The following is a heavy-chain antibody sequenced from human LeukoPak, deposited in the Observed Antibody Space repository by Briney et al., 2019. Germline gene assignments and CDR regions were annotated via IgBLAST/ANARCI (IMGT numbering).Heavy chain of an antibody. Sequence: ASVKVSCKASGYTFTSYYMHWVRQAPGQGLEWMGIINPSGGSTSYAQKFQGRVTITRDTSTSTVYMELSSLRSEDTAVYYCARGLGSSWYDYYYYYGMDVWGQGTTVTVSS. CDR1: GYTFTSYY. CDR2: INPSGGST. V-gene: IGHV1-46*01. D-gene: IGHD6-13*01. J-gene: IGHJ6*02. CDR3: ARGLGSSWYDYYYYYGMDV.